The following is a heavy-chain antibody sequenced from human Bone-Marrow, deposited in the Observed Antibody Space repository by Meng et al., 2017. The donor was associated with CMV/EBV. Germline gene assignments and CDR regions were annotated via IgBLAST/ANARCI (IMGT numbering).Heavy chain of an antibody. CDR3: ARRAATDPYYFDY. CDR1: GGSISSSSYY. CDR2: IYYSGST. J-gene: IGHJ4*01. Sequence: GSLRLSCTVSGGSISSSSYYWGWIRQPPGKGLEWIGSIYYSGSTYYNPSLKSRVTISVDTSKNQFSLKLSSVTAADTAVYYCARRAATDPYYFDYWGHGTLVTVSS. V-gene: IGHV4-39*01.